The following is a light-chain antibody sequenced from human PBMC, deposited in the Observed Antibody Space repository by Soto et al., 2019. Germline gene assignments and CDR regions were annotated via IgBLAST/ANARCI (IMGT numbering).Light chain of an antibody. CDR2: DVK. Sequence: QSALTQPRSVSGSPGQSVTISCTGTSSDVGGYNYVTWYQQYPGKAPKVMIYDVKTRPSGVPDRFSGSKSGSTASLTISGLQAEDEADYYCCSYAGDYTFVFGTGTKLTVL. CDR1: SSDVGGYNY. J-gene: IGLJ1*01. V-gene: IGLV2-11*01. CDR3: CSYAGDYTFV.